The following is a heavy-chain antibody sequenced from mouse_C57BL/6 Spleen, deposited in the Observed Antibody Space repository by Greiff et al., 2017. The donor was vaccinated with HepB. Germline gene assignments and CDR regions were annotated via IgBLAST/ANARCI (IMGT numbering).Heavy chain of an antibody. Sequence: QVQLKESGAELVRPGASVTLSCKASGYTFTDYEMHWVKRTPVHGLEWIGAIDPETGGTAYNQKFKGKAILTADKSSSTAYMELRSLTSEDSAVYYCTRPAAYYSDYWGQGTTLTVSS. D-gene: IGHD2-12*01. CDR1: GYTFTDYE. CDR3: TRPAAYYSDY. V-gene: IGHV1-15*01. CDR2: IDPETGGT. J-gene: IGHJ2*01.